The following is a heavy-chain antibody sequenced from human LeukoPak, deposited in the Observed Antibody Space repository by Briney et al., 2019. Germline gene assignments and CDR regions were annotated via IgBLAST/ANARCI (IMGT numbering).Heavy chain of an antibody. Sequence: SVKVSCKASGFTFTSSAMQWVRQARGQRLEWIGWIVVGSGNTNYAQKFQERVAITRDMSTSTDYMELSSLRSEDTAVYYCAAIVIVPAAMEKSYGMDVWGQGTTVTVSS. CDR3: AAIVIVPAAMEKSYGMDV. CDR2: IVVGSGNT. D-gene: IGHD2-2*01. J-gene: IGHJ6*02. CDR1: GFTFTSSA. V-gene: IGHV1-58*02.